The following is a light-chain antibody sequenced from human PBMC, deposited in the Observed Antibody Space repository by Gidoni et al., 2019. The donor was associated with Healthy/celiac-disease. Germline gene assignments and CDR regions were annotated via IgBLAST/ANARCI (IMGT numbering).Light chain of an antibody. CDR2: GAS. Sequence: IVMPQSPATLSVSPGERATLSCRSSQSVSSNLAWYQQKPGQAPRRLIYGASTRATGIPARFSGSGSGTEFTLTISSLQSEDFAVYYCQQYNNWPPWTFGQGTKVEIK. CDR3: QQYNNWPPWT. J-gene: IGKJ1*01. V-gene: IGKV3-15*01. CDR1: QSVSSN.